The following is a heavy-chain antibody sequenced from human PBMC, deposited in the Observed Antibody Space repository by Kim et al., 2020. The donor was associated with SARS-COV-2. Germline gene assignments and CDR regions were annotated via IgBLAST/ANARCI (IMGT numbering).Heavy chain of an antibody. V-gene: IGHV3-23*01. J-gene: IGHJ2*01. CDR3: AKGGRQGFYWYFDL. D-gene: IGHD3-10*01. Sequence: GDAVKGRVTIASDKSKNTLYLQWKSLRAEDRAVYYCAKGGRQGFYWYFDLWGRGTLVTVSS.